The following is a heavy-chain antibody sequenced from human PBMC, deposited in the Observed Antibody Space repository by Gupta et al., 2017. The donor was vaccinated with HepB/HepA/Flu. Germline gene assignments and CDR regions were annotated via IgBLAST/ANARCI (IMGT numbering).Heavy chain of an antibody. V-gene: IGHV4-34*01. Sequence: QVQLQQWGAGLLKPSETLSLTCAVYDGSFSGYYWSWIRQPPGKGLEWIGEINHSVSTNYNPSIKSRVTISVETSKNQFSMKLSAVTAADTAVYYCARGISWDYWGQGTLVTVYS. CDR3: ARGISWDY. CDR1: DGSFSGYY. CDR2: INHSVST. J-gene: IGHJ4*02.